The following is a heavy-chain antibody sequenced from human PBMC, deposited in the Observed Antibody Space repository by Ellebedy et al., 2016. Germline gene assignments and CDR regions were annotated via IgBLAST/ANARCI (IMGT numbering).Heavy chain of an antibody. CDR2: IYYSGST. J-gene: IGHJ1*01. Sequence: SETLSLXXTVSGGSISSSSSYWGWIRQPPGKGLEWIGSIYYSGSTYYNPSLKSRVTISVDTSKNQFSLKLSSVTAADTAVYYCARVGFGELLLHWGQGTLVTVSS. CDR1: GGSISSSSSY. D-gene: IGHD3-10*01. CDR3: ARVGFGELLLH. V-gene: IGHV4-39*07.